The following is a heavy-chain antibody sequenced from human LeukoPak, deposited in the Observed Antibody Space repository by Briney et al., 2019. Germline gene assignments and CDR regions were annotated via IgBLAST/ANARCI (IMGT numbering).Heavy chain of an antibody. CDR2: INPRSGTT. CDR1: GYTFSNYY. CDR3: ARERTTLGYCDSTNCTIGNTFDI. V-gene: IGHV1-46*01. Sequence: ASVKVSCKASGYTFSNYYMHWVRQAPGRGLEWMGIINPRSGTTTYAQKFQGRVTMTRDTSTSTVYMEMSILRSEDTAVYYCARERTTLGYCDSTNCTIGNTFDIWGQGTTVTVSS. D-gene: IGHD2-2*01. J-gene: IGHJ3*02.